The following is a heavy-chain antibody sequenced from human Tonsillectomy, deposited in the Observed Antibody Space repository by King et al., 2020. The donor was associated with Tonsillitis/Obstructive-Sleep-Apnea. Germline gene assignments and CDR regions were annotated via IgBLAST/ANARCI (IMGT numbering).Heavy chain of an antibody. CDR3: ARGQVGLRFHP. Sequence: VQLQQWGAGLLKPSETLSLTCAVYGGSFSGYYWSWIRQPPGKGLEWIGEINHSGSTNYNPSLKSRVTISVDTSKNQFSLKLSSVTAADTAVYYCARGQVGLRFHPWGQGTLVTVSS. D-gene: IGHD5-12*01. CDR2: INHSGST. CDR1: GGSFSGYY. V-gene: IGHV4-34*01. J-gene: IGHJ5*02.